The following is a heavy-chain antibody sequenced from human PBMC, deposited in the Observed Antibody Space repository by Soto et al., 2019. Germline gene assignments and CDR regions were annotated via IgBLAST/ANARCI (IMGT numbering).Heavy chain of an antibody. V-gene: IGHV3-15*01. Sequence: PGGSLRLSCAASGFTFSNALMSWVRQAPGKGLEWVGRIKSKTDGGTTDYAAPVKGRFTISRDDSKNTLYLQMNSLKTEDTAVYYCTRIRYYYDSSGYIVSPTYYFDYWGQGTLVTVSS. CDR3: TRIRYYYDSSGYIVSPTYYFDY. D-gene: IGHD3-22*01. CDR1: GFTFSNAL. CDR2: IKSKTDGGTT. J-gene: IGHJ4*02.